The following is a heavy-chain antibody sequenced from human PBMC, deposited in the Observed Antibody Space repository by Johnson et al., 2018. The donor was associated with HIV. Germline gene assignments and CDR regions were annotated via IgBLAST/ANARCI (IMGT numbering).Heavy chain of an antibody. CDR2: FYSGGST. CDR1: VFTVSSNY. CDR3: ARELEFGDLRKNDAFDI. D-gene: IGHD4-17*01. J-gene: IGHJ3*02. V-gene: IGHV3-66*02. Sequence: EQLVESGGGLVQPGGSLRLSCAASVFTVSSNYMSWVRQAPGKGLEWVSGFYSGGSTYYAASVKGRVISSRDNSKNTLYLQMNSLRAEDTAVYYCARELEFGDLRKNDAFDIWGQGTMVT.